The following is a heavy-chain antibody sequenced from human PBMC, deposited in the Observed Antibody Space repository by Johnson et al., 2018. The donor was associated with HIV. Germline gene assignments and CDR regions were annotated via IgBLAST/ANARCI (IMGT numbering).Heavy chain of an antibody. J-gene: IGHJ3*02. V-gene: IGHV3-30*04. D-gene: IGHD4-17*01. CDR2: ISYDGSNK. CDR3: AKEGSRGTVTQAPDAFDI. CDR1: GFTFSQFA. Sequence: QVQLVESGGGVVQPGRSLRLSCAASGFTFSQFAMHWVRQAPGKGLEWVAVISYDGSNKYYADSVKGRFTISRDNSKNTLYVEMDSLRAEDTAVYYCAKEGSRGTVTQAPDAFDIWGQGTVVTVSS.